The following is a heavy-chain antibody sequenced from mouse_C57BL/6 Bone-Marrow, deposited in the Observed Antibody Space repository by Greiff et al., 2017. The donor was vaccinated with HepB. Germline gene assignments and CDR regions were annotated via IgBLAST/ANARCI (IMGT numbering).Heavy chain of an antibody. V-gene: IGHV1-7*01. J-gene: IGHJ4*01. CDR2: INPSSGYT. CDR1: GYTFTSYW. Sequence: VQLQQSGAELAKPGASVKLSCKASGYTFTSYWMHWVKPRPGQGLEWIGYINPSSGYTKYNQKFKDKATLTADKYSSTAYMQLSSLTYADSAVYYCARPGRDAMDYWGQGTSVTVSS. CDR3: ARPGRDAMDY. D-gene: IGHD3-3*01.